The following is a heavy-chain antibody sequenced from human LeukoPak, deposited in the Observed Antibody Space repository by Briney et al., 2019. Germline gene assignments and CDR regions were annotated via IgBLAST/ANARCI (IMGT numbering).Heavy chain of an antibody. CDR1: GFTFSSYG. J-gene: IGHJ4*02. CDR3: AKPAQTDCGGDCFFDY. D-gene: IGHD2-21*02. Sequence: GGSLRLSCAASGFTFSSYGMHWVLQAPGKGLEWVAFIRYDGSNKYYADSVKGRFTISRDNSKNTLYLQMYSLRAEDTAVYYCAKPAQTDCGGDCFFDYWGQGTLVTVSS. CDR2: IRYDGSNK. V-gene: IGHV3-30*02.